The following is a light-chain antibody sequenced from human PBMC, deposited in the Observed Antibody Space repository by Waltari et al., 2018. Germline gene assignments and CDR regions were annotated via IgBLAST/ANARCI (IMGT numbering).Light chain of an antibody. CDR1: QGIGTW. CDR3: QQTDSFPLT. CDR2: GAS. Sequence: DIQMTQSPSSVSASVGARITISCRASQGIGTWLAWYQQKPGKAPNLLTHGASSLQSGVPSRFSGSGSVTEFTLTINGLQPEDFATYYCQQTDSFPLTFGGGTKVEMK. J-gene: IGKJ4*01. V-gene: IGKV1-12*01.